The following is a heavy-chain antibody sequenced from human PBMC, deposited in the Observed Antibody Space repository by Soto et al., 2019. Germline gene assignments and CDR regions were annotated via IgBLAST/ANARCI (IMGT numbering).Heavy chain of an antibody. D-gene: IGHD2-2*03. J-gene: IGHJ4*02. V-gene: IGHV3-33*01. Sequence: GGSLRLSCAASGFTFSSYGMHWVRQAPGKGLEWVAVIWYDGSNKYYADSVKGRFTISRDNSKNTLYLQMNSLRAEDTAVYYCARDPDLAIIGNGYELAQTTPSDYWGQGNLVTVSS. CDR1: GFTFSSYG. CDR3: ARDPDLAIIGNGYELAQTTPSDY. CDR2: IWYDGSNK.